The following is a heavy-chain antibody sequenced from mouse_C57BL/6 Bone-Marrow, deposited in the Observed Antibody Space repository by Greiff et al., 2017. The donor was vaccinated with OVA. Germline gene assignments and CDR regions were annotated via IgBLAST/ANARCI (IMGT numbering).Heavy chain of an antibody. CDR3: ARHKIYYDYDVDAMDY. V-gene: IGHV5-6*02. CDR2: ISSGGSYP. Sequence: EVKLVESGGDLVKPGGSLKLSCAASGFTFSSYGLSWFRQTPDRRLEWVATISSGGSYPYYPDSVKGRFTISRDNAKNTLYLQMSSLKSEDTAMYYCARHKIYYDYDVDAMDYWGQGTSVTVSS. CDR1: GFTFSSYG. D-gene: IGHD2-4*01. J-gene: IGHJ4*01.